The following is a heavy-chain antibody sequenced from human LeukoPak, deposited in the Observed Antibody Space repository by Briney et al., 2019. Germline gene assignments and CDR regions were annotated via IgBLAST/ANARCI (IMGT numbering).Heavy chain of an antibody. CDR1: GGSISSYY. CDR3: AREGGYCSGGSCHIDY. Sequence: SETLSLTCTVSGGSISSYYWSWIRQPPGKGLEWIGYIYYSGSTNYNPSLKSRVTISVDTSKNQFSLKLSSVTAADTAVYYCAREGGYCSGGSCHIDYWGQGTLVTVSS. V-gene: IGHV4-59*01. CDR2: IYYSGST. J-gene: IGHJ4*02. D-gene: IGHD2-15*01.